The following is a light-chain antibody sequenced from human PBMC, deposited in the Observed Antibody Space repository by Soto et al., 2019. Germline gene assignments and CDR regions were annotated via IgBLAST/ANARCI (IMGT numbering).Light chain of an antibody. J-gene: IGKJ1*01. CDR1: QSVSINY. CDR3: QQYGSSGT. Sequence: IVLTQSPGTLSLSPGERATLSCRASQSVSINYLAWYQQKPGQAPRLLIYGASNRATGIPDRFSGSGSGTNFTLTISRLEPEDFAVYYCQQYGSSGTFGQGTKVDSK. CDR2: GAS. V-gene: IGKV3-20*01.